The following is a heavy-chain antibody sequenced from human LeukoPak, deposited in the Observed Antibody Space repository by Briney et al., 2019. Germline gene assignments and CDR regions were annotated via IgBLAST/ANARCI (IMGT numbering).Heavy chain of an antibody. D-gene: IGHD1-26*01. Sequence: SLQVSCXASGGTFSSYAISWVRQAPGQGLEWMGGIIPIFGTANYAQKLQGRVTITADESTSTAYMELTSLTSDDTAIFYCARTGMGGNVWIDSWGQGTLVTVSS. CDR3: ARTGMGGNVWIDS. J-gene: IGHJ5*01. V-gene: IGHV1-69*13. CDR1: GGTFSSYA. CDR2: IIPIFGTA.